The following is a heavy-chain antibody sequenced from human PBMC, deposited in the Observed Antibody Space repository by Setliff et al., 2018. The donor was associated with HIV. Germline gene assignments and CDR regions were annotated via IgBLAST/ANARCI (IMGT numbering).Heavy chain of an antibody. D-gene: IGHD3-9*01. CDR1: GYTFTSYD. Sequence: ASVKVSCKASGYTFTSYDINWVRQATGQGLEWMGWMNPNSGNTGYAQKFQGRVTMTRNTSISTAYMELSSLRSEDTAVYYCARSGRRYYDILTDYYVDFPLDYWGQGALVTVSS. CDR3: ARSGRRYYDILTDYYVDFPLDY. CDR2: MNPNSGNT. J-gene: IGHJ4*02. V-gene: IGHV1-8*02.